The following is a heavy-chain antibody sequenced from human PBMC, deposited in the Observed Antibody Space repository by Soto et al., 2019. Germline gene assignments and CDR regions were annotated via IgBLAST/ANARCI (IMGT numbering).Heavy chain of an antibody. J-gene: IGHJ6*02. Sequence: PGESLKISCKGSGYSFASYWIGWVRQMPWKGLEWMGIIYPADSDIRYSPSFQGQVTISADKSISTAYLQWSSLKASDTAMYYCARRIAAAGPEKYGMDVWGQGTTVTVSS. V-gene: IGHV5-51*01. CDR1: GYSFASYW. CDR3: ARRIAAAGPEKYGMDV. D-gene: IGHD6-13*01. CDR2: IYPADSDI.